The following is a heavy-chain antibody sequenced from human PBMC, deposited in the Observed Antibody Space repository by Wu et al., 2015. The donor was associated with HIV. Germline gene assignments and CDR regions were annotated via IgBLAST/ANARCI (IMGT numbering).Heavy chain of an antibody. D-gene: IGHD3-22*01. Sequence: QVQLVQSGAEVKKPGSSVKVSCKTSGGSFRSQPISWVRQAPGQGLEWMGKIFPLFGTTNYAQDFQGRVTITADESTSTAYVELSSLRSEDTAVYYCAREPSITMIKPHWFDPWGQGTLVTVSS. CDR2: IFPLFGTT. CDR3: AREPSITMIKPHWFDP. CDR1: GGSFRSQP. V-gene: IGHV1-69*13. J-gene: IGHJ5*02.